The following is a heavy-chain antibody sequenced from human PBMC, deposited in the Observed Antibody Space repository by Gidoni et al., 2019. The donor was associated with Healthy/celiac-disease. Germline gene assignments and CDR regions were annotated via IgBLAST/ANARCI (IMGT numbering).Heavy chain of an antibody. D-gene: IGHD6-13*01. Sequence: QVQLVESGGGVVQPGRSLRLSCAASGFTFTSYDMPWVRPAPGKGLELVAVISYDGSNKYYADSVKGRFTISRDNSKNTLYLQMNSLRAEDTAVYYCARVGGNIAAAGHWGFYGMDVWGQGTTVTVSS. CDR2: ISYDGSNK. CDR3: ARVGGNIAAAGHWGFYGMDV. J-gene: IGHJ6*02. CDR1: GFTFTSYD. V-gene: IGHV3-30-3*01.